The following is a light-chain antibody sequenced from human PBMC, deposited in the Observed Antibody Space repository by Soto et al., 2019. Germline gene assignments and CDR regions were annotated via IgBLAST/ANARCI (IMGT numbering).Light chain of an antibody. CDR3: QQFKSGTRT. J-gene: IGKJ1*01. V-gene: IGKV1-5*01. CDR2: DVS. Sequence: DIQMTQSPSTLSASVWDRVTITCRASQNIERWLAWYQQKPGKAPKLLLYDVSSLESGVPSRFSGSGSGTEFILTINGLQPDDFATYFCQQFKSGTRTFGQGTKVDI. CDR1: QNIERW.